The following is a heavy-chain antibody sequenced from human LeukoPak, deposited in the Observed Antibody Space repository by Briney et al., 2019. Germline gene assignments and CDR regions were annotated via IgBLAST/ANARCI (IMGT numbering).Heavy chain of an antibody. V-gene: IGHV4-4*07. J-gene: IGHJ4*02. CDR1: GASISNYH. CDR2: IYPSGTS. CDR3: AREESSGYYFPFDY. D-gene: IGHD3-22*01. Sequence: SETLSLTCSVSGASISNYHWSWIRQPAGKGLEWIGRIYPSGTSNANPSLKSRVTMSPDTSKNQLSLKLTSVTAADTAVYYCAREESSGYYFPFDYWGQGTLVTVSS.